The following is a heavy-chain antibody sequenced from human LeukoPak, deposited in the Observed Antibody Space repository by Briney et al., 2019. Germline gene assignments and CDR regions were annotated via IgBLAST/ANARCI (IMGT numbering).Heavy chain of an antibody. Sequence: SETLSLTCTVSGGSIRSYYWSCIRQPPVKGLEWIGYIYYSGSTNYNPSLKSRVTISVDTSKNQFSLKLSSVTAADTAVYYCARVYYSNSYDYWYFDLWGRGTLVTVSS. D-gene: IGHD6-13*01. CDR2: IYYSGST. J-gene: IGHJ2*01. CDR1: GGSIRSYY. CDR3: ARVYYSNSYDYWYFDL. V-gene: IGHV4-59*01.